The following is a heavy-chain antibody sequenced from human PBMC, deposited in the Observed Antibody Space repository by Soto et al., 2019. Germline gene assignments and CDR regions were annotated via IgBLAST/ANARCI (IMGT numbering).Heavy chain of an antibody. CDR3: ARKDKSGYFNWFDP. V-gene: IGHV5-51*01. CDR1: GYKFTSSW. CDR2: IFPSDSDT. D-gene: IGHD3-22*01. Sequence: ESLKISCRTSGYKFTSSWIAWVRQKPGKGLEWMGIIFPSDSDTRYSPSFQGQVTISADRSTSTVFLQWASLKASDTAVYFCARKDKSGYFNWFDPWGQGTLVTVSS. J-gene: IGHJ5*02.